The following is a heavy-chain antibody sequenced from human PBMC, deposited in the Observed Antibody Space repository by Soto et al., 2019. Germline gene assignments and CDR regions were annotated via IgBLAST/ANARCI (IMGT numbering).Heavy chain of an antibody. CDR3: VGIAAAGFDP. Sequence: PSETLSLTCAVSGGSISSGGYSWSWIRQPPGKGLEWIGEIYHSGSTNYNPSLKSRVTISVDTSKNQFSLKLSSVTAADTAVYYCVGIAAAGFDPWGQGTLVTVSS. V-gene: IGHV4-30-2*01. CDR2: IYHSGST. D-gene: IGHD6-13*01. J-gene: IGHJ5*02. CDR1: GGSISSGGYS.